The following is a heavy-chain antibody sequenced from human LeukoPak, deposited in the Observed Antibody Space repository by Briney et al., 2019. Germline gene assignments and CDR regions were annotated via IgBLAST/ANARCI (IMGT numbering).Heavy chain of an antibody. CDR1: GGSISSSGYY. D-gene: IGHD2-2*01. J-gene: IGHJ6*02. V-gene: IGHV4-39*01. Sequence: PSETLSLTCTVSGGSISSSGYYWGWIRQPPGKGLEWIGSIYYGGSTYYNPSLKSRVTISVDTSKNQFSLKLSSVTAADTAVYYCASLKTVPAATTYYYYGMDVWGQGTTVTVSS. CDR3: ASLKTVPAATTYYYYGMDV. CDR2: IYYGGST.